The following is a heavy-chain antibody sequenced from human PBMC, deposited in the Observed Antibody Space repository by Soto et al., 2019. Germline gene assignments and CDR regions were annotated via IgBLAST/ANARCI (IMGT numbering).Heavy chain of an antibody. CDR3: AKELLLTYYDFWSGNVNLDC. J-gene: IGHJ4*02. Sequence: GGSLRLSCAASGFTFSSYGMHWVRQAPGKGLEWVAVISYDGSNKYYADSVKGRFTISRDNSKNTLHLQMNSLRAEDTAAYYCAKELLLTYYDFWSGNVNLDCWDQGTRGSVAS. CDR1: GFTFSSYG. CDR2: ISYDGSNK. V-gene: IGHV3-30*18. D-gene: IGHD3-3*01.